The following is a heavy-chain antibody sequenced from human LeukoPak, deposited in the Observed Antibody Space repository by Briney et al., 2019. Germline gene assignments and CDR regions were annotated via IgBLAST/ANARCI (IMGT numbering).Heavy chain of an antibody. CDR1: GGSISSGDYS. V-gene: IGHV4-30-2*01. Sequence: SQTLSLTCAVSGGSISSGDYSWSWVRQPPGKGLEWIGYIYHTGGTFYNPSLKSRVTMSADRSKNQFSLKLSSVTAADTAVYYCARDHSVTGYWYFDLWGRGTLVTVSS. J-gene: IGHJ2*01. CDR3: ARDHSVTGYWYFDL. CDR2: IYHTGGT. D-gene: IGHD2-21*02.